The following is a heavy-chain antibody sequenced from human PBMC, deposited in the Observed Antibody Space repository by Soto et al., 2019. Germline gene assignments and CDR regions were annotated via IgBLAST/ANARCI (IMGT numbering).Heavy chain of an antibody. D-gene: IGHD6-19*01. J-gene: IGHJ6*02. CDR2: IDPSDSYT. CDR1: GYSLSTFW. Sequence: XESLKISCKGCGYSLSTFWIPWVRQMPGKGLEWMGRIDPSDSYTNYSPSFQGPVTISVDKSISTAYLQWSSLKASDTAMYFCVRQGIPVAAAPRRDYGLDVWGQGTTVTGSS. V-gene: IGHV5-10-1*01. CDR3: VRQGIPVAAAPRRDYGLDV.